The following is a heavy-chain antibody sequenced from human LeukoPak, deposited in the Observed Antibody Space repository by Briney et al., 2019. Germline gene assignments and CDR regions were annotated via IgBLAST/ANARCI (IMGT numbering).Heavy chain of an antibody. CDR2: IDPSDSYT. D-gene: IGHD2-2*01. CDR1: GYSFSSYW. V-gene: IGHV5-10-1*01. CDR3: VACSSTSCAVGSYYGMDV. Sequence: GESLKISCKGSGYSFSSYWISWVRQMPGKGLKWMGRIDPSDSYTNYSPSFQGHVTISADKSISTAYLQWSSLKASDTAMYYCVACSSTSCAVGSYYGMDVWGKGTTVTVSS. J-gene: IGHJ6*04.